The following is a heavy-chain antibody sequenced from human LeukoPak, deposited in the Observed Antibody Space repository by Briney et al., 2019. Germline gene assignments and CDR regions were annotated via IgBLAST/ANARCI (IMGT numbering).Heavy chain of an antibody. V-gene: IGHV4-30-4*01. CDR2: IYYSGST. J-gene: IGHJ4*02. CDR1: GGSVSSGDYY. Sequence: SQTLSLTCTVSGGSVSSGDYYWSWIRQPPGKGLEGIGYIYYSGSTYYNPSLKSRVTISVDTSKNQFSLKLSSVTAADTAVYYCARVGLGDLYFDYWGQGSLVTVSS. CDR3: ARVGLGDLYFDY. D-gene: IGHD2-21*02.